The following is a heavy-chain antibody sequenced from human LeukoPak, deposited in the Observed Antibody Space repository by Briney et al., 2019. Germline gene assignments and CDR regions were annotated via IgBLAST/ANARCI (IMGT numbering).Heavy chain of an antibody. D-gene: IGHD1-1*01. CDR1: GFTFSSYG. V-gene: IGHV3-30*18. J-gene: IGHJ4*02. Sequence: GGSLRLSCAASGFTFSSYGMHWVRQAPGKGLEWVAVMSFDGSHTHYADSVKGRFTISRDNSKNTLYLQMNSLTAEDTAIYYCAKATGTLGNWGQGTLVTVSS. CDR3: AKATGTLGN. CDR2: MSFDGSHT.